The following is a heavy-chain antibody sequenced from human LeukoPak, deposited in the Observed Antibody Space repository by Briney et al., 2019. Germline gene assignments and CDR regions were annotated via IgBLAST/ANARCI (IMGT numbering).Heavy chain of an antibody. J-gene: IGHJ6*04. D-gene: IGHD3-10*02. Sequence: GGSLRLSCAAPGFTFSSFEMKWGRPAPGKGVEWVSYISSSGSTIYYADSVKGRFTISRDNAKNSLYLQMNSLRAEDTAVYYCAELGITMIGGVWGKGTTVTISS. CDR2: ISSSGSTI. V-gene: IGHV3-48*03. CDR1: GFTFSSFE. CDR3: AELGITMIGGV.